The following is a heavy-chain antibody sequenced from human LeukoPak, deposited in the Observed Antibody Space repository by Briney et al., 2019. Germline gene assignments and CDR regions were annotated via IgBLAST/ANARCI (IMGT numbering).Heavy chain of an antibody. V-gene: IGHV3-48*04. J-gene: IGHJ5*02. CDR3: ARGPPLFDP. CDR2: IDLSGSTL. Sequence: GGSLRLSCAASGFTFSSYTMNWVRQAPGKGLEWVSYIDLSGSTLYYVDSVKGRFTISRDNAKNSLYLQMNSLRAEDTAVYYCARGPPLFDPWGQGTLVTVSS. CDR1: GFTFSSYT.